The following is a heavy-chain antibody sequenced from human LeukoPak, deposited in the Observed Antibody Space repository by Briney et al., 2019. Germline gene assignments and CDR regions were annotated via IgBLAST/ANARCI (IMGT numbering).Heavy chain of an antibody. V-gene: IGHV3-48*04. J-gene: IGHJ5*02. CDR3: ARGPPLFDP. CDR2: IDLSGSTL. Sequence: GGSLRLSCAASGFTFSSYTMNWVRQAPGKGLEWVSYIDLSGSTLYYVDSVKGRFTISRDNAKNSLYLQMNSLRAEDTAVYYCARGPPLFDPWGQGTLVTVSS. CDR1: GFTFSSYT.